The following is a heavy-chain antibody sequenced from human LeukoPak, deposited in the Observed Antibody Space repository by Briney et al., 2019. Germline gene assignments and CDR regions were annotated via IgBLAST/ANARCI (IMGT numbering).Heavy chain of an antibody. V-gene: IGHV4-30-2*01. CDR3: ARLRFLEWFDY. CDR2: ISAAGTT. D-gene: IGHD3-3*01. CDR1: VGSISSGGYY. Sequence: PSQTLSLTCTVAVGSISSGGYYWSWIRQPPGKGLEWIAYISAAGTTFYNPSLKSRVTISLDRSKNQFSLKLSSVTAADTAVYYCARLRFLEWFDYWGQGTLVTVSS. J-gene: IGHJ5*01.